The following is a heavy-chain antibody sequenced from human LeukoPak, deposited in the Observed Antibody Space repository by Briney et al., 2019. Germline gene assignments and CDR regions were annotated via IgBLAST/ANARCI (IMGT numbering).Heavy chain of an antibody. V-gene: IGHV1-18*01. Sequence: GASVKVSCKASGYTFSSYGISWLRQAPGQGLEWMGWVSTYNSNTNYAQKFQDRVTMTTDTSTSTAYMELRSLRSDDTAVYYCARESAAGGTVSFAYWGPGTLVTVSS. CDR1: GYTFSSYG. CDR2: VSTYNSNT. CDR3: ARESAAGGTVSFAY. D-gene: IGHD6-13*01. J-gene: IGHJ4*02.